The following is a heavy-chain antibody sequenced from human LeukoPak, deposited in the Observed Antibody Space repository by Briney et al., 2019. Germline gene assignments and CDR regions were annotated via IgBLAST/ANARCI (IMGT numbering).Heavy chain of an antibody. CDR2: INPSGGST. J-gene: IGHJ4*02. Sequence: GASVKVSCKASGYTFTSYYMHWVPQAPGQGLEWMGIINPSGGSTSYAQKFQGRVTITRDTSTSTVYMELSSLRSEDTAVYYCARDMVRGVIPGYYFDYWGQRTLVTVSS. CDR1: GYTFTSYY. V-gene: IGHV1-46*01. CDR3: ARDMVRGVIPGYYFDY. D-gene: IGHD3-10*01.